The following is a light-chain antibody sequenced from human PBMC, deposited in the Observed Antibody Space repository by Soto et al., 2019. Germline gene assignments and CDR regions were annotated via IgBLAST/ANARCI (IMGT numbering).Light chain of an antibody. Sequence: DIQMTQSPSSQSASVGARVTITCRASQSINSYLNWYQQKPGKAPKLLIYAASSLQSGVPSRFSGSGSETDFTLTITSLQPDDFATYYCQQSFSTPRTFGQGTRVDI. J-gene: IGKJ1*01. V-gene: IGKV1-39*01. CDR3: QQSFSTPRT. CDR2: AAS. CDR1: QSINSY.